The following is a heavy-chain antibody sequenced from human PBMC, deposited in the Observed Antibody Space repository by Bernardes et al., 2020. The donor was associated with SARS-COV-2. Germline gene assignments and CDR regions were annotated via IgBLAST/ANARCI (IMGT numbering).Heavy chain of an antibody. CDR2: IWYDGSKK. D-gene: IGHD3-10*02. CDR3: ARDIDVGAFYYYYGMDV. J-gene: IGHJ6*02. V-gene: IGHV3-33*01. CDR1: GFPFSSYG. Sequence: GGSLRLSCAESGFPFSSYGMHWVRKAPGKGMEWVAVIWYDGSKKYYADSVKGRFTIPRDMTKKTLYLQMNSLIAEETAVYYCARDIDVGAFYYYYGMDVWGQWTTVTVSS.